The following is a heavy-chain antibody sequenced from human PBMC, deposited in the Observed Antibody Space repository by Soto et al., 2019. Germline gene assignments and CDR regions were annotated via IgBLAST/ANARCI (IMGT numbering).Heavy chain of an antibody. Sequence: QVQLVQSGAEVKKPGSSVKVSCKASGGTFSSYAISWVRQAPGQGLEWTGGIIPIFGTANYAQKFQGRVTITADESTSTAYMELSSLRSEDTAVYYCARGGSGYYYYGMDVWGQGTTVTVSS. CDR2: IIPIFGTA. CDR3: ARGGSGYYYYGMDV. J-gene: IGHJ6*02. D-gene: IGHD3-16*01. V-gene: IGHV1-69*01. CDR1: GGTFSSYA.